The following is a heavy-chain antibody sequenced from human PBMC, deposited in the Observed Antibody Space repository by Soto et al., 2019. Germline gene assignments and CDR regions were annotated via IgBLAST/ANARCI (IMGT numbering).Heavy chain of an antibody. CDR2: ISSSSSTI. D-gene: IGHD5-18*01. CDR1: GFTFSSYS. Sequence: GGSLRLSCAASGFTFSSYSMNWVRQAPGKGLEWVSYISSSSSTIYYADSVKGRFTISRDNAKNSLYLQMNSLRAEDTAVYYCARDWGGYSQKDHDNYYYYYYMDVWGKGTTVTVSS. J-gene: IGHJ6*03. V-gene: IGHV3-48*01. CDR3: ARDWGGYSQKDHDNYYYYYYMDV.